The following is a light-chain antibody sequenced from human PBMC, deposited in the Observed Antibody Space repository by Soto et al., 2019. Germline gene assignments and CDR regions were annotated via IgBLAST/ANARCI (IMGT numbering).Light chain of an antibody. CDR1: QSVSSY. J-gene: IGKJ3*01. CDR3: QQRGNWPPT. Sequence: EIVLTQSPGTLSLSPGERATLSCRASQSVSSYLAWYQQRPGQAPRLLIYDASNRATGIPARFSGSGSGTDFTLTISSLEPEDFAVYYCQQRGNWPPTFGPGTKVDIK. V-gene: IGKV3-11*01. CDR2: DAS.